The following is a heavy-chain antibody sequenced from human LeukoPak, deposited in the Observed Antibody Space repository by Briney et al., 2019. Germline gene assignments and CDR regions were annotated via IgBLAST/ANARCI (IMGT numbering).Heavy chain of an antibody. CDR3: ARALDFVVVS. CDR2: INPSGGST. J-gene: IGHJ3*01. V-gene: IGHV1-46*01. Sequence: ASVKVSCKASGGTFSSYAISWVRQAPGQGLEWMGIINPSGGSTSYAQKFQGRVTMTRDTSTSTVYMELSSLRSEDTAVYYCARALDFVVVSWGQGTMVTVSS. CDR1: GGTFSSYA. D-gene: IGHD2-2*01.